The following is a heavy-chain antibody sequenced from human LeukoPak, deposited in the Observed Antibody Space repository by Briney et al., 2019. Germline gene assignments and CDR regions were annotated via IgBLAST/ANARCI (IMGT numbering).Heavy chain of an antibody. D-gene: IGHD3-22*01. CDR1: GYTFIGYY. J-gene: IGHJ4*02. CDR2: LNPNSGDT. Sequence: ASVEVSCKASGYTFIGYYMHWVRQAPGQGLEWMGWLNPNSGDTNYAQKFQGRVTMTRDTSISTAYMELSSLRSDDTAVYYCARRYYDNSGYFIDYWGQGTLVTVSS. CDR3: ARRYYDNSGYFIDY. V-gene: IGHV1-2*02.